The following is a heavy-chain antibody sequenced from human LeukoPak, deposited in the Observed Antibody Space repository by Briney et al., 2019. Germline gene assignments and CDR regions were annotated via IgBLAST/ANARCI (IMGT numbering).Heavy chain of an antibody. Sequence: GGSLRLSCTASGFIFNDYEMNWVRQAPGKGLEWVSYIIGSGSIVFYTDSVKGRFTVSRDNTKNTLYLQMNSLRAEDTAVYYCARETRFCGGDCYDNWGQGTLVTVSS. CDR1: GFIFNDYE. CDR2: IIGSGSIV. D-gene: IGHD2-21*02. V-gene: IGHV3-48*03. J-gene: IGHJ4*02. CDR3: ARETRFCGGDCYDN.